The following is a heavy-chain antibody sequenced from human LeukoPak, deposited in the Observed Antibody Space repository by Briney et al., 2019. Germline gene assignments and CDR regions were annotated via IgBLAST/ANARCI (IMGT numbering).Heavy chain of an antibody. CDR3: ARSRSGELDY. CDR1: RYTLTPYY. CDR2: INPDNGGT. V-gene: IGHV1-2*02. J-gene: IGHJ4*02. D-gene: IGHD1-26*01. Sequence: GASVKVSCKTSRYTLTPYYIHWVRHTPPQEVDYMGWINPDNGGTNYAQNFEGRVIMTRDTSISTAYMQLSRLTSEDTAVYYCARSRSGELDYWGRRTLVSASS.